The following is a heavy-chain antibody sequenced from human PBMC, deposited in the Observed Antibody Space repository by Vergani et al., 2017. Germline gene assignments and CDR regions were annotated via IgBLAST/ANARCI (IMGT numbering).Heavy chain of an antibody. CDR3: AKARGYGGNSLYDY. CDR2: ISGSGGST. Sequence: EVQLLESGGGLVQPGGSLRLSCAASGFTFSSYAMSWVRQAPGKGLEWVSAISGSGGSTYYADSVKGRFTISRDNSNNTLYLQMNSLRAEDTAVYYCAKARGYGGNSLYDYWGQGTLVTVSS. D-gene: IGHD4-23*01. J-gene: IGHJ4*02. V-gene: IGHV3-23*01. CDR1: GFTFSSYA.